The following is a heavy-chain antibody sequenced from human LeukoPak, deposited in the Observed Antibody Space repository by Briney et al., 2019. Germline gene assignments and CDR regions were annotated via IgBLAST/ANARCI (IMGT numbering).Heavy chain of an antibody. CDR2: INPSGGST. V-gene: IGHV1-46*01. D-gene: IGHD5-12*01. J-gene: IGHJ6*02. CDR3: ARDTENSGYEYYYYGMDV. Sequence: GASVKVSCKASGYTFTSYYMHWVRQAPGQGLEWMGIINPSGGSTSYAQKLQGRVTLTTDTSTSTAYMELRSLRSDDTAVYYCARDTENSGYEYYYYGMDVWGQGTTVTVSS. CDR1: GYTFTSYY.